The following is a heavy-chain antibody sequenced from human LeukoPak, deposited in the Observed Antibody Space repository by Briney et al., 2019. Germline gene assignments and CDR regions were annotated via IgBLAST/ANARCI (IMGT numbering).Heavy chain of an antibody. CDR3: AKDPVPYFYDTSGYYHAEPGDY. J-gene: IGHJ4*02. V-gene: IGHV3-23*01. CDR1: GFTFSGYV. D-gene: IGHD3-22*01. Sequence: PGGSLRLSCAASGFTFSGYVMSWVRQAPGKGLEWVSCISGNGGTTYYADSVKGRFTMSRDNSKKTLYLQMNNLRAEDTAIYYCAKDPVPYFYDTSGYYHAEPGDYWGQGTLVTVSS. CDR2: ISGNGGTT.